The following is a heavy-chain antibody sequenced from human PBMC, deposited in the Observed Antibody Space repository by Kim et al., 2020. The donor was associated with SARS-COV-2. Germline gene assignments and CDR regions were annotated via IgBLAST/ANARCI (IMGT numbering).Heavy chain of an antibody. CDR3: AKDPSYYYDSSGPNYFDY. J-gene: IGHJ4*02. Sequence: GGSLRLSCAASGFTFSSYAMSWVRQAPGKGLEGVAAISGSGGSTYYADSVKGRFTISRDNSKNTLYLQMNSLRAEDTAVYYCAKDPSYYYDSSGPNYFDYWGQGTLVTVSS. V-gene: IGHV3-23*01. CDR2: ISGSGGST. D-gene: IGHD3-22*01. CDR1: GFTFSSYA.